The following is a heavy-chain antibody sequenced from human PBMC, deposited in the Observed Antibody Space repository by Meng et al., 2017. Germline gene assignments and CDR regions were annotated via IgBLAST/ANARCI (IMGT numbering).Heavy chain of an antibody. J-gene: IGHJ4*02. V-gene: IGHV3-74*01. Sequence: GESLKISCGASGFTFSNYWMHWVRQAPGKGLVWVSRINNDGSDTAYADSVKGRFTIPRDNAKNTQFLQRNSLRDEDTAVFYCAREDYHFESSGYYTHWGQGTLVTVSS. D-gene: IGHD3-22*01. CDR2: INNDGSDT. CDR1: GFTFSNYW. CDR3: AREDYHFESSGYYTH.